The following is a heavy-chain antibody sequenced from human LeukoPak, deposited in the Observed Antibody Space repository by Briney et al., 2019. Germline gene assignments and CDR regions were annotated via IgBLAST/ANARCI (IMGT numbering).Heavy chain of an antibody. CDR3: AKDLRSDNAGAADYYFGMDV. CDR2: ISWNSGYI. Sequence: GGSLRLSCAVSGFKFDDYAMHWVRHAPGKGLEWVSGISWNSGYIGHADSVKGRFTISRDNAKKSLYLQMDSLGVEDTALYYCAKDLRSDNAGAADYYFGMDVWGQGTTVTVSS. J-gene: IGHJ6*02. V-gene: IGHV3-9*01. CDR1: GFKFDDYA. D-gene: IGHD6-25*01.